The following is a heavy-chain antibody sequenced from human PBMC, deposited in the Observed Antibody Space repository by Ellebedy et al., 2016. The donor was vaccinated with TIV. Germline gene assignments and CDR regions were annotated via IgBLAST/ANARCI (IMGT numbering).Heavy chain of an antibody. V-gene: IGHV1-46*01. CDR2: INPSGGST. CDR1: GGTFSSYA. J-gene: IGHJ4*02. Sequence: AASAKVSCKASGGTFSSYAISWVRQAPGQGLEWMGIINPSGGSTSYAQKFQGRVTMTRDTSTSTVYMELSSLRSEDTAVYYCARSRQDPQRYSYGTFDYWGQGTLVTVSS. CDR3: ARSRQDPQRYSYGTFDY. D-gene: IGHD5-18*01.